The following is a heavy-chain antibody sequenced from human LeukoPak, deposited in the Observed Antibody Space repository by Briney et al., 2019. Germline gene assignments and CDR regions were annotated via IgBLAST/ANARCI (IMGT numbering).Heavy chain of an antibody. CDR3: ARLGNYDREDYYYGMDV. J-gene: IGHJ6*02. V-gene: IGHV5-51*01. CDR1: GYSFTSYW. CDR2: IYPGDSDT. Sequence: GESLKISCKGSGYSFTSYWIGWVRQMPGKGLEWMGIIYPGDSDTRYSPSFQGQVTISADKSISTAYLQWSSLKASDTAMYYCARLGNYDREDYYYGMDVWGQGTTVTVSS. D-gene: IGHD3-22*01.